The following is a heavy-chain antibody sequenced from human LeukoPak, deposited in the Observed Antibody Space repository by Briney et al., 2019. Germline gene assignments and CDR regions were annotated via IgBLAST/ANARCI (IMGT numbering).Heavy chain of an antibody. CDR1: VFTFSNAW. D-gene: IGHD4-17*01. V-gene: IGHV3-15*01. Sequence: GGSLRLSCAASVFTFSNAWMSWVRQAPGKGLEWVGRIKSKTDGGTTDYAAPVKGRFTISRDDSKNTLYLQMNSLKTEDTAVYYCTGIDYGDPYYFDYWGQGTLVTVSS. CDR2: IKSKTDGGTT. CDR3: TGIDYGDPYYFDY. J-gene: IGHJ4*02.